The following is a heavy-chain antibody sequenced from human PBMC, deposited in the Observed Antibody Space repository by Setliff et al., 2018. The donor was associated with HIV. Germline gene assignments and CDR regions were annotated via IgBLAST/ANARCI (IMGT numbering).Heavy chain of an antibody. V-gene: IGHV4-31*03. CDR2: IYYSGST. J-gene: IGHJ5*02. D-gene: IGHD6-13*01. CDR1: GDSINSGSYY. Sequence: SETLSLTCTVSGDSINSGSYYWSWIRQHPGKGLGWIGYIYYSGSTYYNPSLKSRVTISVDTSKNQFSLKLTSVTAADTAVYYCARLAMAAAGMRWFDPWGQGALVTVSS. CDR3: ARLAMAAAGMRWFDP.